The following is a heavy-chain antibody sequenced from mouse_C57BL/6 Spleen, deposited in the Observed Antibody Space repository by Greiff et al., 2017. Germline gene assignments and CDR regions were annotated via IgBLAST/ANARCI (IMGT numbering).Heavy chain of an antibody. CDR1: GFTFSSYG. CDR3: ATTTIVTRRY. J-gene: IGHJ3*01. V-gene: IGHV5-6*01. D-gene: IGHD2-5*01. Sequence: EVQLVESGGDLVKPGGSLKLSCAASGFTFSSYGMSWVRQTPDKRLEWVATISSGGSYTYYPDSVKGRFTISRDNAKNTLYLQMSSLKSEDTAMYYCATTTIVTRRYWGQGTLVTVSA. CDR2: ISSGGSYT.